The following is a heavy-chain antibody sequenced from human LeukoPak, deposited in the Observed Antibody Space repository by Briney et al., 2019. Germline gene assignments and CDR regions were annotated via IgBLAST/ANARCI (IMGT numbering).Heavy chain of an antibody. CDR3: ARHKDFWSGFYYMDV. CDR1: GGSIYSSSYY. CDR2: IYYSGST. J-gene: IGHJ6*03. V-gene: IGHV4-39*01. D-gene: IGHD3-3*01. Sequence: SETLSLTCTVSGGSIYSSSYYWGWIRQPPGKGLEWIGSIYYSGSTYYNPSLKSRVTISVDTSKNQFSLKLSSVTAADTAVYYCARHKDFWSGFYYMDVWGKGTTVTVSS.